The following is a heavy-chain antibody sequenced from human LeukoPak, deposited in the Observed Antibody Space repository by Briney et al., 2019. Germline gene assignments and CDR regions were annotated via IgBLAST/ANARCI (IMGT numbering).Heavy chain of an antibody. Sequence: SETLSLTCIVSGGSISSYYWSWIRQPPGKGLEWIGEINHSGSTNYNPSLKSRVTISVDTSKNQFSLKLSSVTAADTAVYYCARRPGRYYDSSGYYYHYFDYWGQGTLVTVSS. CDR2: INHSGST. CDR3: ARRPGRYYDSSGYYYHYFDY. D-gene: IGHD3-22*01. J-gene: IGHJ4*02. CDR1: GGSISSYY. V-gene: IGHV4-34*01.